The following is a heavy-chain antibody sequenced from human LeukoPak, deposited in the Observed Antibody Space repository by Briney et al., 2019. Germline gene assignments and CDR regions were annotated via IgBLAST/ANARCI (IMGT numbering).Heavy chain of an antibody. J-gene: IGHJ4*02. V-gene: IGHV1-8*03. D-gene: IGHD2-21*01. CDR2: MNPNRGNT. CDR3: ARGSVVVGSNLRY. Sequence: ASVKVSCKASGYIFTSYEIKWVRQAVGQGGEGMGWMNPNRGNTGYAQKFQGRVSITRNTSINTAYMELRSLRSDDTAVYYCARGSVVVGSNLRYWGQGTLVTVSS. CDR1: GYIFTSYE.